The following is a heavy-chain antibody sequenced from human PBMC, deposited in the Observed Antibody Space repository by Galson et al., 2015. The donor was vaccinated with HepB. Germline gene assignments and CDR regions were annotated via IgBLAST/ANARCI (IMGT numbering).Heavy chain of an antibody. CDR3: ARGGYSYPTSFNY. D-gene: IGHD5-18*01. J-gene: IGHJ4*02. CDR1: GDSVSSNSAS. CDR2: TYYRSKWYN. V-gene: IGHV6-1*01. Sequence: CAISGDSVSSNSASWNWIRQSPSRGLEWLGRTYYRSKWYNDYALSVKSRITINPDTSKNQFSLQLSSVTPEDTAAYYCARGGYSYPTSFNYWGQGTLVTVSS.